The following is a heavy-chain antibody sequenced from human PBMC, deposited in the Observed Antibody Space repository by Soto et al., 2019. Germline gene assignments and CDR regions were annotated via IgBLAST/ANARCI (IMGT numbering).Heavy chain of an antibody. CDR1: GGSFSGYY. V-gene: IGHV4-34*01. D-gene: IGHD6-19*01. Sequence: TETLCLTWAVYGGSFSGYYCSWIRQPPGKGLEWIGEINHSGSTNYNQSLKSRVTISVDTSKNQFSLKLSSVTAADTAVYYCALRRGSSCWYAGGKAGYFDYWGQGTLVTVSS. J-gene: IGHJ4*02. CDR3: ALRRGSSCWYAGGKAGYFDY. CDR2: INHSGST.